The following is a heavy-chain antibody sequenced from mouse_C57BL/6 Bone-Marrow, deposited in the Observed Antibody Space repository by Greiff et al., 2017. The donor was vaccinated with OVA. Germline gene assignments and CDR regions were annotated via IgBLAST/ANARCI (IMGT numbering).Heavy chain of an antibody. V-gene: IGHV1-37*01. Sequence: EVQLQESGPELVKPGASVKISCKASGYSFTGYFMNWVKQSPGKSLEWIGRINPYNGDTFYNQKFKGKATLTVDKSSSTADMELLSLTSEDFAVDYCAREIYYGNYFYFDYWGQGTTLTVSS. CDR3: AREIYYGNYFYFDY. J-gene: IGHJ2*01. D-gene: IGHD2-1*01. CDR2: INPYNGDT. CDR1: GYSFTGYF.